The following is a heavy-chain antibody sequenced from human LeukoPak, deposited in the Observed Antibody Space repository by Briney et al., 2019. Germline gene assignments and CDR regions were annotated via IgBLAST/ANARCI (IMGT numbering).Heavy chain of an antibody. CDR2: ISYDGSNK. D-gene: IGHD2-15*01. CDR1: GFTFSSYA. Sequence: PGRSLRLSCAASGFTFSSYAMHWVRQAPGKGLEWVAVISYDGSNKYYADSVKGRFTISRDNSKNTLYLQMNSLRAEDTAVYYCARAHHCSGGSCYHPGEGYNWFDPWGQGTLVTVSS. J-gene: IGHJ5*02. V-gene: IGHV3-30*04. CDR3: ARAHHCSGGSCYHPGEGYNWFDP.